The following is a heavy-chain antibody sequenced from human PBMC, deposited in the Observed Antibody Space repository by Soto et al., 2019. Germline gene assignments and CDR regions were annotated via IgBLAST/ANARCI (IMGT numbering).Heavy chain of an antibody. D-gene: IGHD3-10*01. J-gene: IGHJ4*02. CDR3: ARQRTSVATQAYFDV. CDR2: IYYSGST. CDR1: GDSISSRSYY. V-gene: IGHV4-39*01. Sequence: SETLSLTCTVTGDSISSRSYYWGWIRQPPGKGLEWIGSIYYSGSTYNNPSLRSRVSMSIDTSKDQFSLKLKSVTAADTALYFCARQRTSVATQAYFDVWGPWSLVTVSS.